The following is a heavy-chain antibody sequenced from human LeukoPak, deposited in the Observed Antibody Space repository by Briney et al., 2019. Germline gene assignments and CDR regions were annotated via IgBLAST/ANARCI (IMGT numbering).Heavy chain of an antibody. CDR3: ARGADGHYDSSGYYSRWYFDL. CDR2: ISAYNGNT. V-gene: IGHV1-18*01. J-gene: IGHJ2*01. Sequence: ASVKVSCKASGYTFTSYGISWVRQAPGQGLEWMGWISAYNGNTNYAQKLQGRVTMTTDTSTSTAYMELRSLRSDDTAVYYCARGADGHYDSSGYYSRWYFDLWGRGTLVTVSS. CDR1: GYTFTSYG. D-gene: IGHD3-22*01.